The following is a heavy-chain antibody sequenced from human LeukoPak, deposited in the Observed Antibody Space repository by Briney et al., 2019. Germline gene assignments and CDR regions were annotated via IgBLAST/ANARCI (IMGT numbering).Heavy chain of an antibody. Sequence: KPGGSLRLSCEASGFTFSNFAMTWVRQAPGQGLEWVSSISSSSNYIYYADSVKGRFTISRDNAKNSLYLQMNSLRAEDTAVYFCAREMAAGTFDYWGQGALVTVSS. D-gene: IGHD5-24*01. CDR3: AREMAAGTFDY. CDR1: GFTFSNFA. V-gene: IGHV3-21*01. J-gene: IGHJ4*02. CDR2: ISSSSNYI.